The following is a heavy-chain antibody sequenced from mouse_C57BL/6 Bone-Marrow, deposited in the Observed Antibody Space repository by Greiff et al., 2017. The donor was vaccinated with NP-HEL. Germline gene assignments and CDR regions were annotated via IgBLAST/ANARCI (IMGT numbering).Heavy chain of an antibody. V-gene: IGHV14-3*01. CDR3: ASFYYGSSSVYYFDY. D-gene: IGHD1-1*01. CDR2: IDPANGNT. CDR1: GFNITNTY. Sequence: EVQLQQSVAELVRPGASVKLSCTASGFNITNTYMHWVKQRPEQGLEWIGRIDPANGNTKYAPKFPGKATITADTSSNTAYLQLSSLTSEDTAIYYCASFYYGSSSVYYFDYWGQGTTLTVSS. J-gene: IGHJ2*01.